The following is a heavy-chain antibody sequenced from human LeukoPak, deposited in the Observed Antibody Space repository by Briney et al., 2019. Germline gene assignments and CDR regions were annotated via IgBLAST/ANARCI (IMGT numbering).Heavy chain of an antibody. D-gene: IGHD3-3*01. CDR1: GFTFISSA. V-gene: IGHV1-58*01. J-gene: IGHJ4*02. Sequence: SVTVSCTASGFTFISSAVQWVRQACGQRLEWIGWIVVGSGNTDYAQKFQERVTITRDMSTSTAYMELSSLRSEDTAVYYCAAASYYDFWSGYYPFDYWGQGTLVTVSS. CDR2: IVVGSGNT. CDR3: AAASYYDFWSGYYPFDY.